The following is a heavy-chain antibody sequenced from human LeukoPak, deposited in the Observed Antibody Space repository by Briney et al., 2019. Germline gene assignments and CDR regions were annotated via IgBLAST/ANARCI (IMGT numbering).Heavy chain of an antibody. CDR3: ARDGRGGYSYGYINYYGMDV. V-gene: IGHV3-21*01. Sequence: KPGGSLGLSCAASGFTFSSYSMNWVRQAPGKGLEWVSSISSSSSYIYYADSVKGRFTISRDNAKNSLYLQMNSLRAEDTAVYYCARDGRGGYSYGYINYYGMDVWGKGTTVTVSS. D-gene: IGHD5-18*01. CDR2: ISSSSSYI. J-gene: IGHJ6*04. CDR1: GFTFSSYS.